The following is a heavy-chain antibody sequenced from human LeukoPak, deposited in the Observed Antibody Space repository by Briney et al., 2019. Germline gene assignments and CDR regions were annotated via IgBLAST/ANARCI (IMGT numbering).Heavy chain of an antibody. J-gene: IGHJ4*02. V-gene: IGHV3-21*01. CDR2: ISSSSSYI. CDR3: ARGPMYYYDSSGYYFDY. D-gene: IGHD3-22*01. CDR1: GFTFSSYS. Sequence: PGGSLRLSCAASGFTFSSYSMNWVRQAPGKGLEWVSSISSSSSYIYYADSVKGRFTISRDNAKNSLYLRMNSLRAEDTAVYYCARGPMYYYDSSGYYFDYWGQGTLVTVSS.